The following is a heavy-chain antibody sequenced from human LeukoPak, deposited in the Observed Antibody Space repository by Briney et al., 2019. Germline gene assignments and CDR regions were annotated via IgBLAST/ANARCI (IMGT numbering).Heavy chain of an antibody. V-gene: IGHV4-39*01. CDR1: GGSISSNSNY. CDR3: ARQALWFFDH. J-gene: IGHJ4*02. Sequence: KPSETLSLTCTVSGGSISSNSNYWAWIRQPPGRGLEWIGSISYGGSTYYSPSLESRVTISVDTSKNQFSLRLSSVTAADTAVYYCARQALWFFDHWGQGTLVTVPS. D-gene: IGHD2-21*01. CDR2: ISYGGST.